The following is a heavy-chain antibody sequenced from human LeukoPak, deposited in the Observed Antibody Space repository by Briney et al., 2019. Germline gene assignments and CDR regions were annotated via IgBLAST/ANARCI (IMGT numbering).Heavy chain of an antibody. CDR1: GGSISSGDYY. D-gene: IGHD3-10*01. CDR3: ARGPMKSRGVILRYFDL. J-gene: IGHJ2*01. Sequence: PSETLSLTCTVSGGSISSGDYYWSWIRQPPGKGLEWIGYIYYSGSTYYNPSLKSRVTISVDTSKNQFSLKLSSVTAADTAVYYCARGPMKSRGVILRYFDLWGRGTLVTVSS. V-gene: IGHV4-30-4*01. CDR2: IYYSGST.